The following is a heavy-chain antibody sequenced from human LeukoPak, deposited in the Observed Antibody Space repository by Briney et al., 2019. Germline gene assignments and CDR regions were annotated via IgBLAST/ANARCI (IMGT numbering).Heavy chain of an antibody. Sequence: GGSLRLSCAASGFTFSSYSMNWVRQAPGKGLEWVANIKQDGSEKYYVDSVKGRFTISRDNAKNSLYLQMNSLRAEDTAVYYCATLYAGYWGQGTLVTVSS. J-gene: IGHJ4*02. CDR3: ATLYAGY. V-gene: IGHV3-7*01. CDR2: IKQDGSEK. D-gene: IGHD4-17*01. CDR1: GFTFSSYS.